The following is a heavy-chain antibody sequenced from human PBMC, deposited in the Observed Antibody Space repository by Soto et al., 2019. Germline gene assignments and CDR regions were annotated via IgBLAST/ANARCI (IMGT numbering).Heavy chain of an antibody. V-gene: IGHV3-11*01. CDR1: GFTFSDYY. Sequence: GGSLRLSCAASGFTFSDYYMSWIRQAPGKGLEWVSYISSSGSTIYYADSVKGRFTISRDNAKNSLYLQMNSLRAEDTAVYYCARGGPDYDFWSAQENWFDPWGQGTLVTVSS. J-gene: IGHJ5*02. CDR2: ISSSGSTI. D-gene: IGHD3-3*01. CDR3: ARGGPDYDFWSAQENWFDP.